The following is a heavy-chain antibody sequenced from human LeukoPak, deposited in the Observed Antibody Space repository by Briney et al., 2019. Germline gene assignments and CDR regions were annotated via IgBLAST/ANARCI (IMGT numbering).Heavy chain of an antibody. J-gene: IGHJ3*02. V-gene: IGHV4-34*01. CDR3: ARDRPSITMVRGVSAGAFDI. CDR2: INHSGST. D-gene: IGHD3-10*01. CDR1: GGSFSGYY. Sequence: PSETLSLTCAVYGGSFSGYYWSWIRQPPGKGLEWIGEINHSGSTNYNPSLKSRVTISVDTSKNQFSLKLSSVTAADTAVYYCARDRPSITMVRGVSAGAFDIWGQGTMVTVSS.